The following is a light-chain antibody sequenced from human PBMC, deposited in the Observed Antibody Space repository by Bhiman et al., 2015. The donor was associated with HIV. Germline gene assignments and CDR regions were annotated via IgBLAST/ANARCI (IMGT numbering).Light chain of an antibody. CDR3: CSYAGSYTLGV. V-gene: IGLV2-14*03. CDR2: DVS. Sequence: QSALTQPASVSGSPGQSITISCTGTSSDVGGYNYVSWYQQHPGKAPKLMIYDVSSRPSGVSNRFSGSKSGNTASLTISGLQAEDEADYYCCSYAGSYTLGVFGTGTKVTVL. J-gene: IGLJ1*01. CDR1: SSDVGGYNY.